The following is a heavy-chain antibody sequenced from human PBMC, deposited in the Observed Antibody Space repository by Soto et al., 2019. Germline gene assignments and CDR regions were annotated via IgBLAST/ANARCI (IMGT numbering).Heavy chain of an antibody. D-gene: IGHD2-8*01. Sequence: ASVKVSCKASGYSSTDYHIHWARQAPGQGLEWLGRINPKSVGTSTAQKFQGWVTMTTDTSISTASMELTRLTSDDTAIYYCARGDSTDCSNGVCSFFYNHDMDVWGQGTTVPVSS. J-gene: IGHJ6*02. CDR3: ARGDSTDCSNGVCSFFYNHDMDV. V-gene: IGHV1-2*04. CDR1: GYSSTDYH. CDR2: INPKSVGT.